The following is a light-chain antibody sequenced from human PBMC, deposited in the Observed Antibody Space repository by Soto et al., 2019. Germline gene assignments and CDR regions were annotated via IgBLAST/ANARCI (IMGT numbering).Light chain of an antibody. CDR1: SSDVGGYKY. CDR2: EVE. Sequence: QSVLTQPASVSGSPGQSITVTCTGTSSDVGGYKYVSWYQQHPGKAPKLLIYEVENRPSGVSSRFFGSKSGNTASLTISGLQVEDEADYYCSSFESGGTLVFGTGTKVTVL. J-gene: IGLJ1*01. CDR3: SSFESGGTLV. V-gene: IGLV2-14*01.